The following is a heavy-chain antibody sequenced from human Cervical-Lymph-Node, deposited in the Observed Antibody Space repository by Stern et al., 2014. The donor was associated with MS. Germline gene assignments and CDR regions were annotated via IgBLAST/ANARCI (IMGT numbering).Heavy chain of an antibody. Sequence: EDQLVESGAEVKKPGESLKISCKGSGYSFTNYWIGWVRQMPGQGLEWMGVIYPGDSDTRYSPSFQGRVTISADKSISTAYLQWSSLKAADTAMYYCARHRQQTLYGMDVWGQGTTVTVSS. CDR2: IYPGDSDT. CDR3: ARHRQQTLYGMDV. V-gene: IGHV5-51*01. J-gene: IGHJ6*02. D-gene: IGHD6-13*01. CDR1: GYSFTNYW.